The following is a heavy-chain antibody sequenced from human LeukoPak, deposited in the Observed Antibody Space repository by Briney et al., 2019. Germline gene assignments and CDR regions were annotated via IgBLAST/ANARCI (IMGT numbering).Heavy chain of an antibody. CDR3: ARAYSNYLYYFDY. CDR2: IYYSGST. J-gene: IGHJ4*02. CDR1: GFTFSDYY. V-gene: IGHV4-59*12. Sequence: GSLRLSCAASGFTFSDYYWSWIRQHPGKGLEWIGYIYYSGSTYYNPSLKSRVTISVDRSKNQFSLKLSSVTAADTAVYYCARAYSNYLYYFDYWGQGTLVTVSS. D-gene: IGHD4-4*01.